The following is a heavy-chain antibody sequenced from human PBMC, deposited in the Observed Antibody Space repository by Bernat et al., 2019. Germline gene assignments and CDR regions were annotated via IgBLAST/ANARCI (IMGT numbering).Heavy chain of an antibody. CDR2: ISANGGTA. Sequence: EVQLVESGGGLIQPGGSLRLSCAASGFTVTSHYMTWVRQAPGKGLEYVSAISANGGTAYYANSVKGRFTISRDNSENTLYLQMGSLRAEDMAVYYCARGGMYYFDSSGYFQFDYWGQGTPVTFSS. D-gene: IGHD3-22*01. J-gene: IGHJ4*02. CDR1: GFTVTSHY. V-gene: IGHV3-64*01. CDR3: ARGGMYYFDSSGYFQFDY.